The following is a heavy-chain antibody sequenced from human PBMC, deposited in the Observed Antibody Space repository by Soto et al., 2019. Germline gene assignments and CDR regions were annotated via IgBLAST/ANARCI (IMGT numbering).Heavy chain of an antibody. CDR1: GGSISSGGYY. D-gene: IGHD6-6*01. CDR3: AREKFSAARLFDY. CDR2: ISYSGST. V-gene: IGHV4-31*03. J-gene: IGHJ4*02. Sequence: QVQLQESGPGLVKPSQTLSLTCTVSGGSISSGGYYWSWIRQHPGKGLEWIGYISYSGSTYYNPSLKSRVTISVDTSTNQFSLKLSSVTAADTAVYYGAREKFSAARLFDYWGQGTLVTVSS.